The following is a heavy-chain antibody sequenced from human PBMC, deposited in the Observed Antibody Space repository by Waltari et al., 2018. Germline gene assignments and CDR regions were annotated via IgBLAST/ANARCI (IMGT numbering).Heavy chain of an antibody. J-gene: IGHJ3*02. D-gene: IGHD1-26*01. Sequence: EVQLLESGGGLVQPGGPQRLSCAAPGFIFNTYAMYCVRQAPGKGLEWVSAMSGSGGGTYYAEFVKGRFTISRDNSKNTVYLQMNSLTTEDTAVYYCTKSRWDSVIYRHDAFDIWGQGTMVTVSS. CDR2: MSGSGGGT. V-gene: IGHV3-23*01. CDR3: TKSRWDSVIYRHDAFDI. CDR1: GFIFNTYA.